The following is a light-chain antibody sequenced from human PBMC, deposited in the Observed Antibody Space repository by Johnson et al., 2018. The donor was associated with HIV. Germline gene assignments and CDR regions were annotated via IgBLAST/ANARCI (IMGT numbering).Light chain of an antibody. V-gene: IGLV1-51*01. J-gene: IGLJ1*01. CDR3: GTWDSSLSAGEYV. Sequence: QSVLTQPPSVSAAPGQKVTISCSGNTSNIGSNSVSWYQHLPGIAPKLLVYDNNKRPSGIPDRFSGSKSGTSATLDITGLQTGDEADYYCGTWDSSLSAGEYVFGTGTKVTVL. CDR1: TSNIGSNS. CDR2: DNN.